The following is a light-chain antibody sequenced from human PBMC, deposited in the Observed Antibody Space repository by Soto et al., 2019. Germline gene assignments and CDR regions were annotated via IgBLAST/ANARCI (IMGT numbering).Light chain of an antibody. J-gene: IGKJ2*01. Sequence: DIQMTQSPSTLSASVGDRVTITCRASQSISSWLAWYQQKPGKAPKLVIYKASSLESGVPSRFSGSGSGTEFTLTISSLQPDDFATYYCQQYNSDSYTFGQGTKLEIK. V-gene: IGKV1-5*03. CDR2: KAS. CDR1: QSISSW. CDR3: QQYNSDSYT.